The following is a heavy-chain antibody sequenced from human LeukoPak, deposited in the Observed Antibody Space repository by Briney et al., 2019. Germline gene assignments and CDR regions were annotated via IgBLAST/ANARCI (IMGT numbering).Heavy chain of an antibody. CDR2: INAGNGDT. Sequence: ASVKVSCKASGYTFTNYAVNWLRRAPGQRLEWMGWINAGNGDTKFSQNYQARVTITRDASASTAYMELSSLTSEDTAVYFCARTTDYWGQGTLVTVSS. J-gene: IGHJ4*02. CDR3: ARTTDY. D-gene: IGHD1-14*01. V-gene: IGHV1-3*01. CDR1: GYTFTNYA.